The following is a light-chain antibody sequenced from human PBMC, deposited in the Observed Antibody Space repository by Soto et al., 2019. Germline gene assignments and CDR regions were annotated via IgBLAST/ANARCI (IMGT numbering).Light chain of an antibody. J-gene: IGKJ1*01. CDR3: QQYGSSPT. CDR2: SAS. CDR1: QSVRSNY. Sequence: EIVLTQSPGTLSLSPGERATLSCRASQSVRSNYLAWYQQKPGQAPRVLIYSASSRATGIPDRLSGSGSGTDFTLTISRLEPEDFAVYYCQQYGSSPTFGQGTKVEIK. V-gene: IGKV3-20*01.